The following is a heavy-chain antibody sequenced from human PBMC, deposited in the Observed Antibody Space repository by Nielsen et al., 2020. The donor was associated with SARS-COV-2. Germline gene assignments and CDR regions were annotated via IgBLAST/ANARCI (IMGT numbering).Heavy chain of an antibody. CDR3: ARGFQVSSITMIGVVITTGWFDP. CDR1: GGSISSGGYY. J-gene: IGHJ5*02. D-gene: IGHD3-22*01. Sequence: SETLSLTCTVSGGSISSGGYYWSWIRQHPGKGLEWIGYIYYSGSTYYNPSLKSRVTISVDTSKNQFSLKLSSVTAADTAVYYCARGFQVSSITMIGVVITTGWFDPWGQGTLVTVSS. CDR2: IYYSGST. V-gene: IGHV4-31*03.